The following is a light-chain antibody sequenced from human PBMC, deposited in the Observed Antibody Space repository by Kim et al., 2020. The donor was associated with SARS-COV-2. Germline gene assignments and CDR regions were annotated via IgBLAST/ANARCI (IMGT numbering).Light chain of an antibody. CDR1: QGIRND. J-gene: IGKJ1*01. Sequence: ASVGDRVTITCRASQGIRNDLGWYQQKPGKAPKLLIYAASSLQSGDPSRFSGSGSGTDFTLTISSLQPEDFATYYCLQDYNYPRTFGQGTKVDIK. CDR2: AAS. CDR3: LQDYNYPRT. V-gene: IGKV1-6*01.